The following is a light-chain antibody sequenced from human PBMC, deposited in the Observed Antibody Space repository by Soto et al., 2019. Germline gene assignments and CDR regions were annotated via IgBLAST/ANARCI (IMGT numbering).Light chain of an antibody. Sequence: QSVLTQPPSASGTPGQRVTIYCSGSNSNIGSNTVNWYQQLPGTAPKLHIYYDNLRPSGVPDRISGSKSGTSASLAISGLQSDDEADYYCAAWDDSLNGRVFGTGTKLTVL. CDR1: NSNIGSNT. J-gene: IGLJ1*01. CDR3: AAWDDSLNGRV. CDR2: YDN. V-gene: IGLV1-44*01.